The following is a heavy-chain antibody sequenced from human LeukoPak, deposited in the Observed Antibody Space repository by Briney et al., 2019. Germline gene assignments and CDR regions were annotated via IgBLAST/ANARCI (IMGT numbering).Heavy chain of an antibody. Sequence: GGSLRLYCAASGFTFSSYAMSWVRQAPGKGLEGVSAISGSGGSTYYADSVKGRFTISRDNSKNTLYLQMNRLIAEDTAVYYCAKGRWIQLWFDYWGQGTLVTVSS. D-gene: IGHD5-18*01. V-gene: IGHV3-23*01. J-gene: IGHJ4*02. CDR3: AKGRWIQLWFDY. CDR1: GFTFSSYA. CDR2: ISGSGGST.